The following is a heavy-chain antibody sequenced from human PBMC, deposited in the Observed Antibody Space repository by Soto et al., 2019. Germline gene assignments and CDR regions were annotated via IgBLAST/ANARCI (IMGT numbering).Heavy chain of an antibody. CDR1: GFTFGDYA. V-gene: IGHV3-49*03. D-gene: IGHD2-15*01. Sequence: GGSLRLSCTASGFTFGDYAMSWFRQAPGKGLEWVGFIRSKAYGGTTEYAASVKGRFTISRDDSKSIAYLQMNSLKTEDTAVYYCTRAFQYCSGGSCYVYFDYWGQGTLVTVSS. J-gene: IGHJ4*02. CDR3: TRAFQYCSGGSCYVYFDY. CDR2: IRSKAYGGTT.